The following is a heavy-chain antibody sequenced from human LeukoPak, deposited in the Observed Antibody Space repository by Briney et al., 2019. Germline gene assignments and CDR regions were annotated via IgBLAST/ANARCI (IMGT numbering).Heavy chain of an antibody. D-gene: IGHD3-10*01. CDR3: ASKRARGPRYYNYYGMDV. J-gene: IGHJ6*02. Sequence: SETLSLTCAVYGGSFSGYYWSWIRQPPGKGLEWIGEINHSGSTNYNPSLKSRVTISVDTSKNQFSLKLSSVTAADTAVYYCASKRARGPRYYNYYGMDVWGQGTTVTVSS. V-gene: IGHV4-34*01. CDR1: GGSFSGYY. CDR2: INHSGST.